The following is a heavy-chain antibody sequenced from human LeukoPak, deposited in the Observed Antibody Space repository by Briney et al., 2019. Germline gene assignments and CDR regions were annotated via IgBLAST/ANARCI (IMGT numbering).Heavy chain of an antibody. V-gene: IGHV3-30*04. Sequence: GGSLRLSCAASGFTFISYAMHWVRQAPGKGVEWVAVISYDGSNKYYADSVKGRFTISRDNSKNTLYLQMNSLRAEDTAVYYCARYIAVARKNQGGVDYWGQGTLVTVSS. CDR3: ARYIAVARKNQGGVDY. CDR1: GFTFISYA. J-gene: IGHJ4*02. CDR2: ISYDGSNK. D-gene: IGHD6-19*01.